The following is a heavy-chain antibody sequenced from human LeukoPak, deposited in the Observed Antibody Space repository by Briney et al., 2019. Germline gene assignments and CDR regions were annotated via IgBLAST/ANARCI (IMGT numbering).Heavy chain of an antibody. D-gene: IGHD3-3*01. J-gene: IGHJ3*02. Sequence: GGSLRLSCAAAGFTFSSYSMNWVRQAPGKGLEWVSSISSSSSYIYYADSVKGRFTISRDNAKNSLYLQMNSLRAEDTAVYYCARDTFGVVTQNDAFDIWGQGTMVTVSS. CDR3: ARDTFGVVTQNDAFDI. CDR2: ISSSSSYI. CDR1: GFTFSSYS. V-gene: IGHV3-21*01.